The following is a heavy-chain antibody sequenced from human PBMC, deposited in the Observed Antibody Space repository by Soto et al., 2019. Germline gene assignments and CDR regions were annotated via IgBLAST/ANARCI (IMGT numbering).Heavy chain of an antibody. CDR3: ASPSYGSGNFY. Sequence: QVQLVQSGAEVKKPGASVKVSCKASGYTFSTYLLHWVRQAPGQGLEWMGWINADNGYTKYSQKLQGRVTLTRDTSASIAYMELSSLRSEDTAVYYCASPSYGSGNFYWGQGSLVTVSS. D-gene: IGHD3-10*01. V-gene: IGHV1-3*01. CDR2: INADNGYT. CDR1: GYTFSTYL. J-gene: IGHJ4*02.